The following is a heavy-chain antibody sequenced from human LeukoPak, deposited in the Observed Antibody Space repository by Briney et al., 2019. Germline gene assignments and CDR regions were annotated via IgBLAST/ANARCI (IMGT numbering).Heavy chain of an antibody. J-gene: IGHJ6*02. CDR2: ISYDGSNK. CDR1: GFTFSSYA. V-gene: IGHV3-30-3*01. CDR3: AREHILVVTAIVPYYYGMDV. D-gene: IGHD2-21*02. Sequence: GRSLRLSCAASGFTFSSYAMHWVRQAPGKGLEWVAVISYDGSNKYYADSVKGRFTISRDNSKNTLYLQMNSLRAEDTAVYYCAREHILVVTAIVPYYYGMDVWGQGTTVTVSS.